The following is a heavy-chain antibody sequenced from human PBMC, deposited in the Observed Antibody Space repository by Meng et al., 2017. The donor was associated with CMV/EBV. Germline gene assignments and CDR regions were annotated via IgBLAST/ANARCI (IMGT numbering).Heavy chain of an antibody. CDR1: GFTFPLYF. J-gene: IGHJ4*02. V-gene: IGHV3-23*01. CDR3: ANSDRSSHNPDFDY. D-gene: IGHD3-22*01. CDR2: ISGSGGST. Sequence: GESLKISCAASGFTFPLYFMNWVRQAPGKGLEWVSAISGSGGSTYYADSVKGRFTISRDNSKNTLYLQMNSLRAEDTAVYYCANSDRSSHNPDFDYWGQGTLVTVSS.